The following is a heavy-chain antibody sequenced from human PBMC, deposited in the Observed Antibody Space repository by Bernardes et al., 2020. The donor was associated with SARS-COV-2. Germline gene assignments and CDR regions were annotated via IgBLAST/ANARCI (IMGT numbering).Heavy chain of an antibody. CDR3: ARGYDSSGYYSAGDY. J-gene: IGHJ4*02. Sequence: ASVKVSCMASGYTFTSYGISWVRQAPGQGLEWMGWISAYNGNTNYAQKLQGRVTMTTDTSTSTAYMELRSLRSDDTAVYYCARGYDSSGYYSAGDYWGQGTLVTVSS. V-gene: IGHV1-18*01. CDR1: GYTFTSYG. D-gene: IGHD3-22*01. CDR2: ISAYNGNT.